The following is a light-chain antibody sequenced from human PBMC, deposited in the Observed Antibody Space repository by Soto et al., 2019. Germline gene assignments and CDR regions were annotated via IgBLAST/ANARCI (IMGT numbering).Light chain of an antibody. CDR1: SSDVGGYNY. Sequence: QSALTQPASVSGSPGQSITISCTGTSSDVGGYNYVSWYQQHPGKAPKLMIYEVSNRPSGVSNRFSGSKSGNTASLTISGLQAEDEADYYCSSYPSSSTPRNVFGTGTKV. CDR2: EVS. V-gene: IGLV2-14*01. J-gene: IGLJ1*01. CDR3: SSYPSSSTPRNV.